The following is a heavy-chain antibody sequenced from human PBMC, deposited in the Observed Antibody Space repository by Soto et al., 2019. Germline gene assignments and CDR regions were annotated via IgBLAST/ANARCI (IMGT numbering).Heavy chain of an antibody. CDR3: VRYCSGGSCPDAFDI. J-gene: IGHJ3*02. Sequence: EVQLVESGGGLVQPGGSLKLSCAASGFTFSDSAIHWVRQASGKGLEWVGRIRSKANSDAIVYAASVKGRFTISRDDSMNTAYLQMNSRKTEDTAVYYCVRYCSGGSCPDAFDIWGQGTMVTVSS. CDR1: GFTFSDSA. V-gene: IGHV3-73*02. CDR2: IRSKANSDAI. D-gene: IGHD2-15*01.